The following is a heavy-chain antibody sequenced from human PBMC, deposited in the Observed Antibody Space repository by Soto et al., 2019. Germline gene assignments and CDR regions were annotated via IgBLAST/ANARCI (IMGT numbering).Heavy chain of an antibody. J-gene: IGHJ4*02. CDR1: GFTFDDYA. V-gene: IGHV3-9*01. D-gene: IGHD6-19*01. CDR2: ISWNSGSI. CDR3: AKDKFSGWYYFDY. Sequence: GGSLRLSCAASGFTFDDYAMHWVRQAPGKGLEWVSGISWNSGSIGYADSVKGRFTISRDNAKNSLYLQMNSLRAEDTALYYCAKDKFSGWYYFDYWGQGTLVTVSS.